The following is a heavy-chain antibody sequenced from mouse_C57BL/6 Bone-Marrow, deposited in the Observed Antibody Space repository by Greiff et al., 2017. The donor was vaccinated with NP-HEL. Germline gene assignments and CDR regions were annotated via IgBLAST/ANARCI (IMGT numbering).Heavy chain of an antibody. CDR1: GFTFTDYY. CDR3: ARWGYHRDY. J-gene: IGHJ4*01. CDR2: IRNKANGYTT. D-gene: IGHD3-1*01. Sequence: EVKVVESGGGLVQPGGSLSLSCAASGFTFTDYYMSWVRQPPGKALEWLGFIRNKANGYTTAYSASVKGRFTISRDNSQSIIYLQMDALRADDSATYYCARWGYHRDYWGQGTSVTVSS. V-gene: IGHV7-3*01.